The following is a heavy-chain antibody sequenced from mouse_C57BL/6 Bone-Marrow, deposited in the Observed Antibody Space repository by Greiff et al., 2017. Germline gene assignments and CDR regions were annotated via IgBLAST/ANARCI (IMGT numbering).Heavy chain of an antibody. V-gene: IGHV3-6*01. CDR1: GYSITSGYY. J-gene: IGHJ3*01. Sequence: EVKLLESGPGLVKPSQSLSLTCSVTGYSITSGYYWNWIRQFPGNKLEWMGYISYDGSNNYNPSLKNRISITRDTSKNQFFLKLNSVTTEDTATYYCAPGDYDLAWFAYWGQGTLVTVSA. CDR2: ISYDGSN. D-gene: IGHD2-4*01. CDR3: APGDYDLAWFAY.